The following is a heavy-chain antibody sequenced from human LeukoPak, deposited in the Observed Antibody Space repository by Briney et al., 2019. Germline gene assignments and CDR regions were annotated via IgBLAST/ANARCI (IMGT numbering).Heavy chain of an antibody. CDR3: ARDASGSRPNS. D-gene: IGHD3-10*01. CDR1: GFTVSSDY. Sequence: GGSLRLSCAASGFTVSSDYMTWVRQAPGKGLEWLSSIVVAGNTIYAHYVRGRFTISRDNSKNTLYLQMNSLRVDDTAVYFCARDASGSRPNSWGPGTLVTVTS. V-gene: IGHV3-53*01. J-gene: IGHJ4*02. CDR2: IVVAGNT.